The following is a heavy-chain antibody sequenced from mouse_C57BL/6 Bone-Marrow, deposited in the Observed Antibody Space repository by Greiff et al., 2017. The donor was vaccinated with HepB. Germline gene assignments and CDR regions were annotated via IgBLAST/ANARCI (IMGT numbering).Heavy chain of an antibody. CDR3: ARSWNYGSSLFDY. CDR1: GYTFTSYW. CDR2: IYPSDSET. J-gene: IGHJ2*01. Sequence: QVQLQQPGAELVRPGSSVKLSCKASGYTFTSYWMDWVKQRPGQGLEWIGNIYPSDSETNYNQKFKDKATVTVAKSSSTAYIQLSSLTYEDSAVYYGARSWNYGSSLFDYWGQGTTLTVSS. D-gene: IGHD1-1*01. V-gene: IGHV1-61*01.